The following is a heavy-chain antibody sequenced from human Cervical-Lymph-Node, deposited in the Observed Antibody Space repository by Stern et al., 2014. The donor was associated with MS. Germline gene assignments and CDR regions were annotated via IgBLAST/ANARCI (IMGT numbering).Heavy chain of an antibody. CDR2: IYHSGST. J-gene: IGHJ3*02. V-gene: IGHV4-4*02. CDR1: CGSISSSNW. Sequence: QLQLQESGPGLVKPSGTLSLTCAVSCGSISSSNWGSWVRQPPGKGLEWIGEIYHSGSTNYNPSLKSRVTISVDKSKNQFSLKLSSVTAADTAVYYCARGGYYDSSGYYTDSFDIWGQGTMVTVSS. D-gene: IGHD3-22*01. CDR3: ARGGYYDSSGYYTDSFDI.